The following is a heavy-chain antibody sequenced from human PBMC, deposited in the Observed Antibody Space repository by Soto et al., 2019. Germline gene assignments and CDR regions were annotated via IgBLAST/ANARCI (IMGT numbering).Heavy chain of an antibody. CDR1: GGSISSYY. CDR3: ARGPEGAKNYYFDY. J-gene: IGHJ4*02. CDR2: IYYSGST. Sequence: PSETLSLTCTVSGGSISSYYWSWIRQPPGKGLEWIGYIYYSGSTNYNPSLKSRVTISVDTSKNQFSLKLSSVTAADTAVYYCARGPEGAKNYYFDYWGQGTLVTVSS. V-gene: IGHV4-59*01. D-gene: IGHD1-7*01.